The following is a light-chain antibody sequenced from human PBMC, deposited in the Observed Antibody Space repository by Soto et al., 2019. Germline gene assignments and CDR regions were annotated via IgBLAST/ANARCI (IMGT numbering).Light chain of an antibody. J-gene: IGKJ1*01. CDR3: QQYYSYWT. V-gene: IGKV1-5*03. CDR1: QTIDTW. CDR2: KAS. Sequence: DIHMTQSPSTLSASVGDRVTITCRASQTIDTWLAWYQQKPGKAPKLLIYKASSLEGGVLSRFSGSGSGTEFTLTISSLQPDDFATYYCQQYYSYWTFGQGTKVEIQ.